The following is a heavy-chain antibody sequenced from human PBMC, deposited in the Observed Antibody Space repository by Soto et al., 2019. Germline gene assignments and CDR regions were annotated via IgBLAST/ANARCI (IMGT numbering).Heavy chain of an antibody. Sequence: SETLSLTCTVSGGSISSGGYYWSWLRQHPGKGLEWIGFIYNSGSTHYNPSLKSRVTISVDTSKNQFSLKLNSVTAADTAVYLCARGWEPNCLDSWGQGTLVTVSS. CDR3: ARGWEPNCLDS. D-gene: IGHD1-1*01. CDR2: IYNSGST. J-gene: IGHJ4*02. V-gene: IGHV4-31*03. CDR1: GGSISSGGYY.